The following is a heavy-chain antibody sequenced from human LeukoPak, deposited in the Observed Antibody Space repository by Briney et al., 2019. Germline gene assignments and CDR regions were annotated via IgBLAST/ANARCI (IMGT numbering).Heavy chain of an antibody. J-gene: IGHJ4*02. CDR3: AKDSVVMNFFES. CDR1: GFTFSRHV. CDR2: ISSDVSNT. V-gene: IGHV3-30*18. D-gene: IGHD3-22*01. Sequence: PGGSLRLSCATSGFTFSRHVMHWVRQAPGKGLEWVAVISSDVSNTDYADSVKGRFAISRDNSKNTLYLDLHSLRAEDTAVYYCAKDSVVMNFFESWGQGTLVTVSS.